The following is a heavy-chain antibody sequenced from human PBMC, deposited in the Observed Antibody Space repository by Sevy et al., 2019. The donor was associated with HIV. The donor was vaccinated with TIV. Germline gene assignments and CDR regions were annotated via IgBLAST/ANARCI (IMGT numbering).Heavy chain of an antibody. CDR2: IGGSGRFT. V-gene: IGHV3-23*01. CDR3: AKGYCSGGTCPRDYYYDGMDV. D-gene: IGHD2-15*01. J-gene: IGHJ6*02. CDR1: GFTFSTYA. Sequence: GGSLRLSCAPSGFTFSTYAMNWVRQAPGKGLEWVSSIGGSGRFTYYADSVEGRFTISRDNSKNMLYLQMNSLRVADTAEYYCAKGYCSGGTCPRDYYYDGMDVWGQGTTVTVSS.